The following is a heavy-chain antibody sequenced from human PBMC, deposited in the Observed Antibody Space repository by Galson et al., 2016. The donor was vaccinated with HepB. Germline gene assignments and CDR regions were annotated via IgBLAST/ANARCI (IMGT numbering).Heavy chain of an antibody. J-gene: IGHJ4*02. V-gene: IGHV3-33*01. Sequence: SLRLSCAASGFSFNTYGMHWVRQAPGKGLEWVALIWYDGSKKYYVDSVKGRFTISRDNNRNSIYLQMDSLSVEDTALYFCARDPYQWLSKYYFDYWGQGALITVSS. CDR1: GFSFNTYG. D-gene: IGHD6-19*01. CDR3: ARDPYQWLSKYYFDY. CDR2: IWYDGSKK.